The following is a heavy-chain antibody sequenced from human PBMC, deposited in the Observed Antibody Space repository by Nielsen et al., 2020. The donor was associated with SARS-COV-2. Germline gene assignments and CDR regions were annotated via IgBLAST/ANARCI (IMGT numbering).Heavy chain of an antibody. CDR2: ISSSSSYI. V-gene: IGHV3-21*01. CDR1: GFTFSSYS. Sequence: GGSLRLSCAASGFTFSSYSMNWVRQAPGKGLEWVSSISSSSSYIYYADSVKGRFTISRDNAKNSLYLQMNSLRAEDTAVYYCTRRDREIVVAPAGDFDYWGQGTLVTVSS. D-gene: IGHD3-22*01. CDR3: TRRDREIVVAPAGDFDY. J-gene: IGHJ4*02.